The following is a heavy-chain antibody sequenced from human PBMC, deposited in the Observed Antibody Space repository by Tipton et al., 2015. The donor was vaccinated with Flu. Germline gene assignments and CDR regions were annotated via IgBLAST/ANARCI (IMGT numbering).Heavy chain of an antibody. D-gene: IGHD3-9*01. Sequence: TLSLTCTVSGGSVSSGGYHWTWIRQFPGKGLEWIGSIYFSDTFYNPSLKSRVAISVDTSKNQFSLKVTSVTAADAAVYYCARDPGAYYDIMTCHRSGNIFEIWGHGKMVTVSS. CDR1: GGSVSSGGYH. J-gene: IGHJ3*02. CDR3: ARDPGAYYDIMTCHRSGNIFEI. V-gene: IGHV4-31*03. CDR2: IYFSDT.